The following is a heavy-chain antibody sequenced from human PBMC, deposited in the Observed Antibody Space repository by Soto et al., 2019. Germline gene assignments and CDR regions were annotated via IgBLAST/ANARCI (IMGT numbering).Heavy chain of an antibody. CDR3: VRDMQLWRLDS. V-gene: IGHV3-66*01. J-gene: IGHJ4*02. CDR2: IYSGGST. D-gene: IGHD2-21*01. Sequence: PGGSLRLSCAASGVTVSSNYMSWVRQAPGKGLEWVSVIYSGGSTYYADSVKGRFTISRDNSKNTLYLQMNSLRAEDTAVYYCVRDMQLWRLDSWGQGTLVTVS. CDR1: GVTVSSNY.